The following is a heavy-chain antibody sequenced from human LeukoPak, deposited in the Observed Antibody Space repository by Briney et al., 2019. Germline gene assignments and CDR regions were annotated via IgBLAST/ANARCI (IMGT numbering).Heavy chain of an antibody. D-gene: IGHD3-3*01. CDR1: GGAVRSSGNS. CDR2: VSYSGIT. J-gene: IGHJ6*03. Sequence: SETLSLICNVSGGAVRSSGNSWVWIRQPPGKGLEWIASVSYSGITHYNSSLESRVTISVDTSKNQFSLKFTSVTATDTTVYYCARAPPRDSLFGVIEGHFYMCGWGAVTTVTVSS. CDR3: ARAPPRDSLFGVIEGHFYMCG. V-gene: IGHV4-39*01.